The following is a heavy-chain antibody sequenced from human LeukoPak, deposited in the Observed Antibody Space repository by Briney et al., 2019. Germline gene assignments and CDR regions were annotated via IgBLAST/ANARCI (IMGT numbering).Heavy chain of an antibody. Sequence: ASVTVSCNASGGTFNSYAISWVRQAPAQGLEWMGGIIPIFGTANYAQKFQGRVTITADKSTSTAYMELSSLRSEDTAVYDCARSWPYYFDYWGQGTLVTVSS. D-gene: IGHD6-13*01. V-gene: IGHV1-69*06. J-gene: IGHJ4*02. CDR1: GGTFNSYA. CDR3: ARSWPYYFDY. CDR2: IIPIFGTA.